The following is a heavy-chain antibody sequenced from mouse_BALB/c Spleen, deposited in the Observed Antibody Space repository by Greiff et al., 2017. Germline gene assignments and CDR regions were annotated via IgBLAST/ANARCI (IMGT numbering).Heavy chain of an antibody. CDR3: ARAYYGPYWYFDV. Sequence: DVMLVESGGGLVKPGGSLKLSCAASGFAFSSYDMSWVRQTPEKRLEWVAYISSGGGSTYYPDTVKGRFTISRDNAKNTLYLQMSSLKSEDTAMYYCARAYYGPYWYFDVWGAGTTVTVSS. V-gene: IGHV5-12-1*01. D-gene: IGHD1-2*01. J-gene: IGHJ1*01. CDR1: GFAFSSYD. CDR2: ISSGGGST.